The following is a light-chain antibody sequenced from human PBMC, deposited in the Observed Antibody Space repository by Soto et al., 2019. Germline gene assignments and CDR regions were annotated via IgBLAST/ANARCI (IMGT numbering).Light chain of an antibody. CDR1: QGSSSS. CDR2: GAS. J-gene: IGKJ2*01. CDR3: QQLSSHPPYT. V-gene: IGKV1-9*01. Sequence: DIPLTQSPSFLSASVGDTITITCRASQGSSSSFAWYQQKPGTAPKLLIYGASTLQSGVPSRFSGSTSGPDITLTITSLQPEDFATYYCQQLSSHPPYTFGQGTKLEIK.